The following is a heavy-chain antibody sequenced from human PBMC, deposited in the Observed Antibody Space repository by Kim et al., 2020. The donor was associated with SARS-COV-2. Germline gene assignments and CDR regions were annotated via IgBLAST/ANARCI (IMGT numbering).Heavy chain of an antibody. CDR1: GGSISSGGYY. CDR2: IYYSGST. V-gene: IGHV4-31*03. D-gene: IGHD2-15*01. CDR3: ASHHCSGGSCYSRPFGY. Sequence: SETLSLTCTVSGGSISSGGYYWSWIRQHPGKGLEWIGYIYYSGSTYYNPSLKSRVTISVDTSKNQLSLKLSSVTAADTAVYYCASHHCSGGSCYSRPFGYWGQGTLVTVSS. J-gene: IGHJ4*02.